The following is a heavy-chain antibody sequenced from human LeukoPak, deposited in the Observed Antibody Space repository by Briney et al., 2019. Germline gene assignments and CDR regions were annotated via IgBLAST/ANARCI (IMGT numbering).Heavy chain of an antibody. D-gene: IGHD2-8*02. J-gene: IGHJ4*02. CDR1: GGSISSHF. CDR2: IYYSGST. CDR3: ARDAPSGAHDY. Sequence: MTSETLSLTCSVSGGSISSHFWTWIRQPPGKGLEWIAYIYYSGSTNYNPSLKSRVTISVDTSKNQFSLKLSSVTAADTAVYYCARDAPSGAHDYWGQGTLVTVSS. V-gene: IGHV4-59*11.